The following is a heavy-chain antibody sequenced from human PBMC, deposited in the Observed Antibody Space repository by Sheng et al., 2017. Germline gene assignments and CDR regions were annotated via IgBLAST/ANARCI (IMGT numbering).Heavy chain of an antibody. Sequence: QVQLQESGPGLVKPSETLSLTCTVSGGSISSYYWSWIRQPAGKGLEWIGRIYTSGSTNYNPSLKSRVTMSVDTSKNQFSLKLSSVTAADTAVYYCARDLGYYYDSSGYWGATYYMDVVGSKGPRSPSP. D-gene: IGHD3-22*01. J-gene: IGHJ6*03. CDR1: GGSISSYY. CDR2: IYTSGST. V-gene: IGHV4-4*07. CDR3: ARDLGYYYDSSGYWGATYYMDV.